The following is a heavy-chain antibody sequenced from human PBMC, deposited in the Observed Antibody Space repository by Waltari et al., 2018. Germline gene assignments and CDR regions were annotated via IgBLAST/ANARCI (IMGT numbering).Heavy chain of an antibody. CDR3: ARDRGRGLYLDV. CDR1: GDSVTSPNW. J-gene: IGHJ4*02. Sequence: QLQLQESGPGLVKPSGTLSLSCAVSGDSVTSPNWWSWVRQSPQRGLGWLGQVLSTGKTTDSPSFASRVTMSLDASNNHFSLKLTSATAADTAVYYCARDRGRGLYLDVWGPGTLVTVSP. V-gene: IGHV4-4*02. CDR2: VLSTGKT. D-gene: IGHD2-15*01.